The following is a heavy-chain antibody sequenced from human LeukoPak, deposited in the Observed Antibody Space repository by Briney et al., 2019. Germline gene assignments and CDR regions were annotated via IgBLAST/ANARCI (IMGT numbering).Heavy chain of an antibody. CDR2: IKQDGSEE. D-gene: IGHD6-6*01. V-gene: IGHV3-7*05. J-gene: IGHJ6*02. Sequence: PGGSLLLSCAASGFTFSRYWMSWVRQAPGKGLEWVANIKQDGSEEVYVDSVKGRFTISRDNAKNSLFLQMNTLRAEDTAVYYCARDPYSSTWSYGMDVWGQGTTVTVSS. CDR1: GFTFSRYW. CDR3: ARDPYSSTWSYGMDV.